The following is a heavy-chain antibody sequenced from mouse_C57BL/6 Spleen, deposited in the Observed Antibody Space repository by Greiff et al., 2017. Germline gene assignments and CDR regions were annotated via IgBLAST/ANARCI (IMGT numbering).Heavy chain of an antibody. Sequence: VQLQQPGAELVRPGSSVKLSCKASGYTFTSYWMDWVKQRPGQGLEWIGNIYPSDSGTHYNQKFKDKATLTVDKSSSTAYMQLSSLTSEDSAVNYGAGGGPWFAYWGKGTLVTVSA. CDR3: AGGGPWFAY. V-gene: IGHV1-61*01. CDR2: IYPSDSGT. CDR1: GYTFTSYW. J-gene: IGHJ3*01.